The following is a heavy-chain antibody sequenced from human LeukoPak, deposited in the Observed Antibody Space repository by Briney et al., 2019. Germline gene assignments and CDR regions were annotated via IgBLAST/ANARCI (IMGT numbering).Heavy chain of an antibody. Sequence: ASVKVSCKASGYTFNSFGISWVRQAPGQGLEWMGWISAYNGNTHHPEKLQGRLTMTTDTPTITAYMELRSLRSDDTAIYYCARDTVMMVGSYYYGKDVWGQGTTVTISS. V-gene: IGHV1-18*01. CDR2: ISAYNGNT. D-gene: IGHD2-15*01. J-gene: IGHJ6*02. CDR3: ARDTVMMVGSYYYGKDV. CDR1: GYTFNSFG.